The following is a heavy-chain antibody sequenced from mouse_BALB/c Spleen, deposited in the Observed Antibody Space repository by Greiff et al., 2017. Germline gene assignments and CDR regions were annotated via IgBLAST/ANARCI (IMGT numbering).Heavy chain of an antibody. CDR2: ISDGGSYT. CDR1: GFTFSDYY. V-gene: IGHV5-4*02. Sequence: EVMLVESGGGLVKPGGSLKLSCAASGFTFSDYYMYWVRQTPEKRLEWVATISDGGSYTYYPDSVKGRFTISRDNAKNNLYLQMSSLKSEDTAMYYCARDRAYYRYDGAMDYWGQGTSVTVSS. J-gene: IGHJ4*01. D-gene: IGHD2-14*01. CDR3: ARDRAYYRYDGAMDY.